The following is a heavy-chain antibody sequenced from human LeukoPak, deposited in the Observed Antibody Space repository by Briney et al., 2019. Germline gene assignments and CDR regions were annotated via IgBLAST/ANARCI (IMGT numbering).Heavy chain of an antibody. D-gene: IGHD3-16*01. CDR3: PPALGGGHCPSPNY. J-gene: IGHJ4*02. Sequence: GGSLRLSCAASGFTFSNVWMGWFRQAPGKGLEWVGRIRKATEGGATDYAAPVQGRFTISRDDSSNTLYLQMNSLKTEDTAVYFFPPALGGGHCPSPNYGGRGPLVTVSS. V-gene: IGHV3-15*01. CDR1: GFTFSNVW. CDR2: IRKATEGGAT.